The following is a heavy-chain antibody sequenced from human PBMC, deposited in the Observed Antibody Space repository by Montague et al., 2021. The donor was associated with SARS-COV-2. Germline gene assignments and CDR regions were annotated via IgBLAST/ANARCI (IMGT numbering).Heavy chain of an antibody. V-gene: IGHV3-74*01. CDR1: GFTFSTYW. D-gene: IGHD4/OR15-4a*01. J-gene: IGHJ4*02. CDR3: ARSNLHDYADY. CDR2: INPDGDAT. Sequence: SLRLSCAASGFTFSTYWMYWIRQVLGKGLAWVSRINPDGDATTYADSVKGRFTISRDNSKNILYLQMNSLRGEDTAVYYCARSNLHDYADYWGRGNLVTVSS.